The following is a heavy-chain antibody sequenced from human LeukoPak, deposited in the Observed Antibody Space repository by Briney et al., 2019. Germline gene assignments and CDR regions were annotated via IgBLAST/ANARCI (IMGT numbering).Heavy chain of an antibody. V-gene: IGHV1-69*13. CDR1: GYTFTSYG. CDR2: IIPIFGTA. Sequence: SVKVSCKASGYTFTSYGISWVRQAPGQGLEWMGGIIPIFGTANYAQKFQGRVTITADESTSTAYMELSSLRSEDTAVYYCASGIYYCSSTSCRSYYFDYWGQGTLVTVSS. CDR3: ASGIYYCSSTSCRSYYFDY. J-gene: IGHJ4*02. D-gene: IGHD2-2*01.